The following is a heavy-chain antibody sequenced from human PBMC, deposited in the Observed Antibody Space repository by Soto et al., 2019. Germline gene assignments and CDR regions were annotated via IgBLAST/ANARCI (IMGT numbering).Heavy chain of an antibody. D-gene: IGHD6-19*01. Sequence: QVQLQESGPGLMKPSGTLSLTCAVSGGSISTNWWSWVRQPPGKGLEWIGEIYHSGSTNYNPSLKNRVTMSVDKSQNNLSLNLNSVTAAETAVYSCARHIAVTGTRGFDFWGQGTLVTVSS. CDR2: IYHSGST. V-gene: IGHV4-4*02. CDR3: ARHIAVTGTRGFDF. CDR1: GGSISTNW. J-gene: IGHJ4*02.